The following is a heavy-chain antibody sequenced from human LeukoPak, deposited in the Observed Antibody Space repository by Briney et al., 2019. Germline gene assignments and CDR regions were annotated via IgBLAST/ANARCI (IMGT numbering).Heavy chain of an antibody. CDR3: AREGRVSGYDFDC. J-gene: IGHJ4*02. V-gene: IGHV3-74*03. CDR1: GFTFSSYW. CDR2: INSDGSSI. Sequence: GGSLRLSCAAPGFTFSSYWMHWVRQAPGKGLVWVSRINSDGSSITYADSVKGRFTISRDNAKNTLYLQMNSLRVEDTAVYYCAREGRVSGYDFDCWGQGTLVTVSS. D-gene: IGHD5-12*01.